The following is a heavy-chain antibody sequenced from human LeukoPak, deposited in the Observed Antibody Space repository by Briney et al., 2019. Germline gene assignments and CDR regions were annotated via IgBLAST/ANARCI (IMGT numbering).Heavy chain of an antibody. CDR3: AREFKSGYGMWA. CDR1: GFTFSSYS. V-gene: IGHV3-21*01. D-gene: IGHD5-18*01. Sequence: PGESLRLSCTASGFTFSSYSMNWVRHAPGKGLEWVSSITSSSDYVYYADSVKGRFTISRDNAENSLHLQMNSLRADDTAVYYCAREFKSGYGMWAWGQGTLVTVSS. J-gene: IGHJ5*02. CDR2: ITSSSDYV.